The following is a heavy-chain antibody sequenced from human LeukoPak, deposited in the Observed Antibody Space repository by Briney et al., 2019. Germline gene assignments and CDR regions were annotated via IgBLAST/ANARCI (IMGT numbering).Heavy chain of an antibody. V-gene: IGHV3-30*02. CDR3: AKGLYSNPPFDY. D-gene: IGHD4-11*01. CDR1: GFTFSSYG. J-gene: IGHJ4*02. CDR2: IRYDGSNK. Sequence: GGSLRLSCAASGFTFSSYGMHWVRQAPGKGLEWVAFIRYDGSNKYYADSVKGRFTISRDNSKSTLYLQMNSLRAEDTAVYYCAKGLYSNPPFDYWGQGTLVTVSS.